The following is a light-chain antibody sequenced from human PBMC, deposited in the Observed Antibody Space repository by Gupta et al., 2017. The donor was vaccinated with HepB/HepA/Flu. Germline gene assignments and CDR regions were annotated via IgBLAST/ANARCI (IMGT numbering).Light chain of an antibody. CDR2: AAS. Sequence: DIQLAQSPSSLSASVGDRVTITCRASQCISSYLNWYQQKPGKAPKLLIYAASNLQSGVPSRFSGSGSGTDFTLTISSLQPEDFATYYCPQSYSYPPLTFGGGTKVEIK. V-gene: IGKV1-39*01. CDR3: PQSYSYPPLT. CDR1: QCISSY. J-gene: IGKJ4*01.